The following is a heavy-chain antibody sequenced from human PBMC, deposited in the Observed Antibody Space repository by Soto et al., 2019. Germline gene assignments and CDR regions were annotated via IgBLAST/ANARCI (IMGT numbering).Heavy chain of an antibody. D-gene: IGHD1-26*01. J-gene: IGHJ4*02. V-gene: IGHV3-74*01. CDR2: INGDGSIT. Sequence: PGGSLRLSCAASGPSGFTFSIYWMHWVRQAPGKGLVWVSRINGDGSITNYADSVKGRFTISRDNAKNTLYLQMSSLRAEDTAVYYCTRLQTAEASPLNWGQGTLVTVSS. CDR3: TRLQTAEASPLN. CDR1: GFTFSIYW.